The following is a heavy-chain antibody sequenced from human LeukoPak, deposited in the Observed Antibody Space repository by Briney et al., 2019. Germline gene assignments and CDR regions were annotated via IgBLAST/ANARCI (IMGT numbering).Heavy chain of an antibody. D-gene: IGHD3-22*01. J-gene: IGHJ4*02. CDR1: GGSISSSSYY. CDR3: ARLSGAYYSDFDY. CDR2: IYYSGST. Sequence: SETLSLTCTVSGGSISSSSYYWGWIRQPPGKGLEWIGSIYYSGSTYYNPSLKSRVTISIDTSKNQFSLKLSSVTAADTAVYYCARLSGAYYSDFDYWGQGTLVTVSS. V-gene: IGHV4-39*01.